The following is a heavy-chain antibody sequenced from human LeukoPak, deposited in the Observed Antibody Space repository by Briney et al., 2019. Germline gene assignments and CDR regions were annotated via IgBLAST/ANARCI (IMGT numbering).Heavy chain of an antibody. J-gene: IGHJ4*02. D-gene: IGHD2-2*01. Sequence: VKVSCKASGYTFTGYYMHWVRQAPGQGLEWMGWINPNSGGTNYAQKFQGRVTMTRDTSISTAYMELSRLRSDDTAVYYCARDYCSSTSCYSLRGDYWGQGTLVTVSS. V-gene: IGHV1-2*02. CDR3: ARDYCSSTSCYSLRGDY. CDR2: INPNSGGT. CDR1: GYTFTGYY.